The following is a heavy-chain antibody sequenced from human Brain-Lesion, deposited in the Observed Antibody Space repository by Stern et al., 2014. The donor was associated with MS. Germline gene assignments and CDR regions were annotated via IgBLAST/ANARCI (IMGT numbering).Heavy chain of an antibody. CDR1: GASISSGTSY. Sequence: QMQLVQSGPGLVKPSQTLSLTCTVSGASISSGTSYWSWIRQPAGGGLEWIGRLHASGATYYNPSLKSRVTISGDTSKNHFSLNMNSVTAADTAVYYCARGHWELLGNNYFDSWGQGTLVTVSS. CDR2: LHASGAT. V-gene: IGHV4-61*02. CDR3: ARGHWELLGNNYFDS. D-gene: IGHD1-26*01. J-gene: IGHJ4*02.